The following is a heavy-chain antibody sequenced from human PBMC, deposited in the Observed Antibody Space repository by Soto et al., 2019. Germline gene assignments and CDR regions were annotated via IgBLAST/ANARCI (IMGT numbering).Heavy chain of an antibody. Sequence: QVQLVQSGAEVKKPGASVKVSCKASGYTFTSYGISWVRQAPGQGLEWMGWISAYNGKTNYAQKLQGRVTMTTDTSPSTAYMGLRSLRSDDTAVYYCGRRDDFWNGYIDYWGQGTLVTVSS. CDR1: GYTFTSYG. CDR2: ISAYNGKT. J-gene: IGHJ4*02. D-gene: IGHD3-3*01. CDR3: GRRDDFWNGYIDY. V-gene: IGHV1-18*01.